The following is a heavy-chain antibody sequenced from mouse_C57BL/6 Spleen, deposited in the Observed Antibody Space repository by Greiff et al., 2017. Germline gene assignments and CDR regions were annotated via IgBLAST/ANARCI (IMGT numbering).Heavy chain of an antibody. Sequence: QVQLKEPGPGLVAPSQTLSITCTVSGFSFTSYGVHWVRQPPGKGLEWMVVIWSDGSTTYNSALSSRLSISKDNSKSQVFLKKNSLQTDDTAMYYCARHGANCYWYFDVWGTGTTVTVSS. V-gene: IGHV2-6-1*01. CDR1: GFSFTSYG. CDR2: IWSDGST. CDR3: ARHGANCYWYFDV. D-gene: IGHD4-1*01. J-gene: IGHJ1*03.